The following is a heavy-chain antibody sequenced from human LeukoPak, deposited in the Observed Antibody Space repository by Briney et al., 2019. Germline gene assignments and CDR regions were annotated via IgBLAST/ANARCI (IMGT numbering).Heavy chain of an antibody. J-gene: IGHJ4*02. CDR3: ARDGGGYSYGLYWYFDY. CDR1: GYSISSGYY. CDR2: IYHSGST. Sequence: SETLSLTCTVSGYSISSGYYWGWIRQPPGKGLEWIGSIYHSGSTYYNPSLKSRVTISVDTSKNQFSLKLSSVTAADTAVYYCARDGGGYSYGLYWYFDYWGQGTLVTVSS. D-gene: IGHD5-18*01. V-gene: IGHV4-38-2*02.